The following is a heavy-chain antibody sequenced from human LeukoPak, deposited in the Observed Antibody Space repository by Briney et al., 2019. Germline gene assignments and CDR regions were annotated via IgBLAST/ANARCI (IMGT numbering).Heavy chain of an antibody. CDR3: AKDKVTSNYYDSSGYWGIFDY. V-gene: IGHV3-30*18. J-gene: IGHJ4*02. Sequence: GRSLRLSCAASGFTFSSYGMHWVRQAPGKGLEWVAVISYDGSNKYYADSVKGRFTISRDNSKNTLYLQMNSLRAEDTAVYYCAKDKVTSNYYDSSGYWGIFDYWGQGTLVTVSS. CDR1: GFTFSSYG. CDR2: ISYDGSNK. D-gene: IGHD3-22*01.